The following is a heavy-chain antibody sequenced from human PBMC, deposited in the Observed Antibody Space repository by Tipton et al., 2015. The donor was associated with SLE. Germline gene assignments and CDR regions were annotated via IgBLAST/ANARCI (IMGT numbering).Heavy chain of an antibody. D-gene: IGHD6-13*01. J-gene: IGHJ3*02. CDR1: GGTFSSYA. CDR2: IIPIFGTT. Sequence: QSGAEVKKPGSSVKVSCKASGGTFSSYAISWVRQAPGQGLEWMGGIIPIFGTTNYAQKFQGRVTITTDESTSTAYMELSSLRSEDTAVYYCARDAAAGTGFAFDIWGQGTMVTVSS. CDR3: ARDAAAGTGFAFDI. V-gene: IGHV1-69*05.